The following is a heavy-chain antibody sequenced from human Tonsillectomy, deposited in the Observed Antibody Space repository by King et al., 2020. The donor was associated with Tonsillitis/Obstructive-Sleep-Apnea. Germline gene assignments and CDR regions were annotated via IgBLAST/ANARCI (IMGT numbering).Heavy chain of an antibody. D-gene: IGHD3-10*01. CDR2: IIPIFGTA. V-gene: IGHV1-69*01. J-gene: IGHJ5*02. CDR1: GGTFSSYA. Sequence: VQLVESGAEVKKPGSSVKVSCKASGGTFSSYAISWVRQAPGQGLEWMGGIIPIFGTANYAQKFQGRVTITADESTSTAYMELSSLRSEDTAVYYCERVTGSGSGWFDPWGQGTLVSVSS. CDR3: ERVTGSGSGWFDP.